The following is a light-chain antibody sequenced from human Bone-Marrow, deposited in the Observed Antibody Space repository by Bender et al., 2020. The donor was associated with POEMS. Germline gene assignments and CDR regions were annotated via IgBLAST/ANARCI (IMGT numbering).Light chain of an antibody. CDR3: SSSAGSNNRYV. Sequence: QSALTQPASVSGSPGQSITISCTGTSSDVGTYNSYVSWYQQHPGKAPRLIIYEVTKRPSGVPDRFSGSKSGNTASLTVSGLQPDDEADYYCSSSAGSNNRYVFGTGTKITV. J-gene: IGLJ1*01. CDR2: EVT. V-gene: IGLV2-8*01. CDR1: SSDVGTYNSY.